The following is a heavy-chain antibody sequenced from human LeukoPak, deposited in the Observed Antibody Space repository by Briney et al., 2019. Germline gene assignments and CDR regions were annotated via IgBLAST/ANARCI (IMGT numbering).Heavy chain of an antibody. CDR2: INPSGGST. D-gene: IGHD5-18*01. V-gene: IGHV1-46*01. CDR3: ARETFVDTAMVRGYYFDY. J-gene: IGHJ4*02. Sequence: ASVKVSCKASGYTFTSYYMHWVRQAPGQGLEWMGLINPSGGSTSYAQKFQGRVTMTRDTSTSTVYMELSSLRSEDTAVYYCARETFVDTAMVRGYYFDYWGQGTLVTVSS. CDR1: GYTFTSYY.